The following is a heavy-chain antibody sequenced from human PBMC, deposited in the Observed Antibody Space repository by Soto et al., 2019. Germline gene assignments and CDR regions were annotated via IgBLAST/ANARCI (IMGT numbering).Heavy chain of an antibody. CDR1: GGSISSGGYY. CDR3: TRIYCTTTSCFINGMDV. Sequence: SETLSLTCTVSGGSISSGGYYWSWIRRHPWKGLEWIGTISHSGDTYYNPSLKSRVTISIDTAKNHLSLILSSVTAADTATYYCTRIYCTTTSCFINGMDVWGQGTTVTVSS. CDR2: ISHSGDT. J-gene: IGHJ6*02. V-gene: IGHV4-31*03. D-gene: IGHD2-2*01.